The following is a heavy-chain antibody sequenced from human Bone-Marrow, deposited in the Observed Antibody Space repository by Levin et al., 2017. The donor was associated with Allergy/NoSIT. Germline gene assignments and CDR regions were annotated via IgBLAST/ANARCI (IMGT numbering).Heavy chain of an antibody. J-gene: IGHJ4*02. Sequence: SCAVSGDSISSSGYSWTWIRQTPGKGLEWIGYIWHSGNTYYNPSVESRVTISVDRSKNQFSLKLTSVTAADTAIYYCARAFCTNAVCYRANYYFDYWGQGTLVTVSS. D-gene: IGHD2-8*01. CDR2: IWHSGNT. CDR1: GDSISSSGYS. CDR3: ARAFCTNAVCYRANYYFDY. V-gene: IGHV4-30-2*01.